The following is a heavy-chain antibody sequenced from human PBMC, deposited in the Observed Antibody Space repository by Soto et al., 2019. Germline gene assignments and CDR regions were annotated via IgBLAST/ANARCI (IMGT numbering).Heavy chain of an antibody. V-gene: IGHV1-2*04. CDR2: INPNSGGT. Sequence: ASVKVSCKASGYTFTGYYMHWVRQAPGQGLEWMGWINPNSGGTNYAQKFQGWVTMTRDTSISTAYMELSRLRSDDTAVYYCARASHDYVWGSYRYHGMDVWGQGTTVTVSS. CDR1: GYTFTGYY. J-gene: IGHJ6*02. CDR3: ARASHDYVWGSYRYHGMDV. D-gene: IGHD3-16*02.